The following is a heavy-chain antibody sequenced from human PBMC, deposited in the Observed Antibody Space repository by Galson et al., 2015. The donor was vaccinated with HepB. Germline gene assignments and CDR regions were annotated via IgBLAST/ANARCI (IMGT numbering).Heavy chain of an antibody. D-gene: IGHD6-13*01. V-gene: IGHV3-30-3*01. CDR1: GFSFVSYG. Sequence: SLRLSCAASGFSFVSYGMHWVRQAPGKGLEWVSVISYDGSNNDYADSVKGRFTLSRDNSKNMVYLQMNSLRAGDTAMYYCVREAARVYYFDYWGQGTLVTVSS. J-gene: IGHJ4*02. CDR2: ISYDGSNN. CDR3: VREAARVYYFDY.